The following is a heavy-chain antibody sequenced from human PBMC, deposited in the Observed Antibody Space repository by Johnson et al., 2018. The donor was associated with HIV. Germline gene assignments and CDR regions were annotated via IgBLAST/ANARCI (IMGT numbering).Heavy chain of an antibody. V-gene: IGHV3-30*18. CDR2: ISFDGSNK. Sequence: QVQLVESGGGVVQPGRSLRLSCAASGFTFSSYVMNWVRQAPGKGLEWVAVISFDGSNKYYADFVKGRFTISRDNSKNTLYLQMNSLRAEDTAVYYCAKEQWSSSWTSDAVDIWGQGTMVTVSS. CDR1: GFTFSSYV. CDR3: AKEQWSSSWTSDAVDI. J-gene: IGHJ3*02. D-gene: IGHD6-13*01.